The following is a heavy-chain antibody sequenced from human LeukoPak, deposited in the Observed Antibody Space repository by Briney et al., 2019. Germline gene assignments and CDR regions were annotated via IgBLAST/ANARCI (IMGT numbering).Heavy chain of an antibody. CDR2: ISGSGGST. J-gene: IGHJ4*02. D-gene: IGHD6-13*01. CDR1: GFTFSSYA. V-gene: IGHV3-23*01. CDR3: AKGYSSSWYFEYDFDY. Sequence: GGSLRLSCAASGFTFSSYAMSWVRQAPGKGLEWVSAISGSGGSTYSADSMKGRFTISRDNSKNTLYLQMNSLRAEDTAVYYCAKGYSSSWYFEYDFDYWGQGTLVTVSS.